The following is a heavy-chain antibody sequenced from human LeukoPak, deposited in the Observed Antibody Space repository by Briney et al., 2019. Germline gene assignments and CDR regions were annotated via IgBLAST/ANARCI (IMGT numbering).Heavy chain of an antibody. CDR2: IKSKTDGGTT. D-gene: IGHD1-26*01. CDR1: GFTFSNAW. Sequence: GGSLRLSCAASGFTFSNAWMSWVRQAPGKGLEWVGRIKSKTDGGTTDYAAPVKGRFTISRDDSKNTLYLQMNSLKTEDTAVYYCTKAVGGTEDFDYWGQGTLVTVSS. CDR3: TKAVGGTEDFDY. V-gene: IGHV3-15*01. J-gene: IGHJ4*02.